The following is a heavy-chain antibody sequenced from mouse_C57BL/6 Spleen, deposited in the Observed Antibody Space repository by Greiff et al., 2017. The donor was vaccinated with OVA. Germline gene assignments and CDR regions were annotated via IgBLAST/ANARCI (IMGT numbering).Heavy chain of an antibody. CDR1: GYSITSGYY. J-gene: IGHJ1*03. D-gene: IGHD4-1*01. CDR3: ARKGLTGTPYFDV. Sequence: EVKLQESGTGLVKPSQSLSLTCSVTGYSITSGYYWNWIRQFPGNKLEWMGYISYDGSNNYNPSLKNRISITRDTSKNQIFLKLNSVTTEDTATYYCARKGLTGTPYFDVWGTGTTVTVSS. CDR2: ISYDGSN. V-gene: IGHV3-6*01.